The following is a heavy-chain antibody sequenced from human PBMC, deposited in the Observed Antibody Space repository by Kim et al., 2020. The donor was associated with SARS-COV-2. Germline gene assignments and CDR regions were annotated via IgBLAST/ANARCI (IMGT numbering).Heavy chain of an antibody. CDR2: INPNSGGT. D-gene: IGHD3-10*01. J-gene: IGHJ6*02. Sequence: ASVKVSCKASGYTFTGYYMHWVRQAPGQGLEWMGRINPNSGGTNYAQKFQGRVTMTRDTSISTAYMELSRLRSDDTAVYYCARNGPTRFGELLGYYYGMDVWGQGTTVTVSS. CDR1: GYTFTGYY. V-gene: IGHV1-2*06. CDR3: ARNGPTRFGELLGYYYGMDV.